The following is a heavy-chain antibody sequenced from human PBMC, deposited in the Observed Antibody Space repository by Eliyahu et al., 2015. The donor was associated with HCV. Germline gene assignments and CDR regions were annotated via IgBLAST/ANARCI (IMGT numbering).Heavy chain of an antibody. CDR1: GGSFSGYY. Sequence: QVQLQQWGAGLLKPSETLSLTCAVYGGSFSGYYWSWIRQPPGKGLEWIGEINHSGSTNYNPSLKSRVTISVDTSKNQFSLKLSSVTAADTAVYYCARGHTPGVRFLGDPWGQGTLVTVSS. D-gene: IGHD3-3*01. CDR2: INHSGST. J-gene: IGHJ5*02. V-gene: IGHV4-34*01. CDR3: ARGHTPGVRFLGDP.